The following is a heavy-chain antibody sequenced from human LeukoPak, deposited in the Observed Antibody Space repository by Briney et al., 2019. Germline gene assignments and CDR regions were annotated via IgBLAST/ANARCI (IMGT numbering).Heavy chain of an antibody. D-gene: IGHD2-2*01. V-gene: IGHV3-9*01. J-gene: IGHJ4*02. CDR3: AKDMGDCSSTSCPFDY. Sequence: GGSLRLSCAASGFTFDDYAMHWVRQAPGKGLVWVSGIRWNSGSIGYADSVKGRFTISRDNAKNSLYLQMNSLRAEDTALYYCAKDMGDCSSTSCPFDYWGQGTLVTVSS. CDR2: IRWNSGSI. CDR1: GFTFDDYA.